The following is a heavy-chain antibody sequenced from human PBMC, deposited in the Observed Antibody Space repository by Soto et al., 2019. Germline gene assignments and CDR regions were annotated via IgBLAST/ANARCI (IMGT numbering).Heavy chain of an antibody. CDR2: MWPSGGT. Sequence: QVHLQESGPGLVTPSGTLSLTCAVSGVSISSTNWWTWVRQAPGKGLEWIGEMWPSGGTTYNPSLNNRVTIAVDNSKNHLSLAPTSVTAADTAIYYCARCLHCSNGGRFDPWGQGALVTVSS. CDR1: GVSISSTNW. V-gene: IGHV4-4*02. J-gene: IGHJ5*02. CDR3: ARCLHCSNGGRFDP. D-gene: IGHD2-8*01.